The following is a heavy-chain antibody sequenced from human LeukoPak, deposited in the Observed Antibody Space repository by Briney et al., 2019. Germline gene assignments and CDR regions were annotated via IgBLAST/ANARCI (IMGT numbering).Heavy chain of an antibody. CDR2: ISWNSGNI. CDR1: GFTFDDYA. V-gene: IGHV3-9*01. J-gene: IGHJ5*02. CDR3: AKASRVLLWFGEGNWFDP. D-gene: IGHD3-10*01. Sequence: GRSLRLSCAASGFTFDDYAMHWVRQAPGKGLEWVSGISWNSGNIGYADSVKGRFTISRDNAKNSLYLQMNSLRAEDTALYYCAKASRVLLWFGEGNWFDPWGQGTLVTVSS.